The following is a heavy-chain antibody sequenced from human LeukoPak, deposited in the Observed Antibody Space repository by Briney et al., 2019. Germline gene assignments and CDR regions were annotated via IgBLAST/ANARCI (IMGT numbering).Heavy chain of an antibody. CDR1: GFIFSNYW. CDR3: ARDGRLCSTNSCSPLGY. D-gene: IGHD2-2*01. V-gene: IGHV3-7*01. J-gene: IGHJ4*02. CDR2: IQQDGSEK. Sequence: PGGSLRLSCAASGFIFSNYWMSWVRQAPGKGLEWVANIQQDGSEKYYVDSVKGRFSISRDNARNTLFLQMNSLRVEDTGVYYCARDGRLCSTNSCSPLGYWGQGKVVSVSS.